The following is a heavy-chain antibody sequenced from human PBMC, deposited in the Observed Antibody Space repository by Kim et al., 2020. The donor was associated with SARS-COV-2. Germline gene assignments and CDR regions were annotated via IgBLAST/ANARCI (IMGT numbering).Heavy chain of an antibody. V-gene: IGHV3-49*03. CDR3: TRDRGITMVRGVIAPFDI. D-gene: IGHD3-10*01. CDR2: IRSKAYGGTT. CDR1: GFTFGDYA. Sequence: GGSLRLSCTASGFTFGDYAMSWFRQAPGKGLEWVGFIRSKAYGGTTEYAASVKGRFTISRDDSKSIAYLQMNSLKTEDTAVYYCTRDRGITMVRGVIAPFDIWGQGTMVTVSS. J-gene: IGHJ3*02.